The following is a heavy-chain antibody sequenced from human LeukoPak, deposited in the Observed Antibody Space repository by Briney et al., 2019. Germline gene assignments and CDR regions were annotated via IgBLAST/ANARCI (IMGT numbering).Heavy chain of an antibody. CDR3: ARDYCSGGSCYDNWFDP. V-gene: IGHV1-18*01. CDR1: GYTFTSYG. J-gene: IGHJ5*02. D-gene: IGHD2-15*01. CDR2: ISAYNGNT. Sequence: GASVKVSCKASGYTFTSYGISWVRQAPGQGLEWMGWISAYNGNTNYAQKLQGRVTMTTDTSTSTAYMELRSLRSNDTAVYYCARDYCSGGSCYDNWFDPWGQGTLVTVSS.